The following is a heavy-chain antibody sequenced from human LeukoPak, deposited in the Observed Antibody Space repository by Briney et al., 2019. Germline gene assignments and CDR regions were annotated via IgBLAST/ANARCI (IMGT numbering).Heavy chain of an antibody. D-gene: IGHD3-10*01. CDR2: ISGSGGST. J-gene: IGHJ6*02. V-gene: IGHV3-23*01. CDR1: GFTFSSYA. CDR3: AKGGLGQASGLDV. Sequence: AGGSLRLSCATSGFTFSSYAMSWVRQAPGKGLEWVSAISGSGGSTYYADSVKGRFTISRDNSRDTLYLHLNSLRAEDTALYYCAKGGLGQASGLDVWGQGTTVIVSS.